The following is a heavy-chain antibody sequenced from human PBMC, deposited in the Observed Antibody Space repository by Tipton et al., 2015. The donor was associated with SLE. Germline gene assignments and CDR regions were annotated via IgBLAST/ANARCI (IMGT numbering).Heavy chain of an antibody. J-gene: IGHJ3*02. Sequence: QVQLVQSGAEVKKPGASVKVSCEASGYTFTSYYIHWVRQAPGQGLEWMGIINPGGGVTKYAENFQGRITLTRDTSTSTVYMQLSGLRPEDTAIYYCARDHRHWGSFAFDIWGQGTMVTVSS. CDR2: INPGGGVT. D-gene: IGHD7-27*01. CDR1: GYTFTSYY. V-gene: IGHV1-46*01. CDR3: ARDHRHWGSFAFDI.